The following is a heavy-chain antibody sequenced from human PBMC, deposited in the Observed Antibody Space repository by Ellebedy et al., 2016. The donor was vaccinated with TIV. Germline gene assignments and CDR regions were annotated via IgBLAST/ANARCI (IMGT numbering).Heavy chain of an antibody. Sequence: MPSETLSLTCAVYAGSFSKYYWSWIRQPPGKGLEWIGEINHSGSINYNPTLQSRATIPVDTSKNQFSLKLRSVTAADTAVYYCVLVAAQRDRYYYYGVGVWGQGTTVTVSS. CDR2: INHSGSI. D-gene: IGHD2-2*01. CDR1: AGSFSKYY. CDR3: VLVAAQRDRYYYYGVGV. V-gene: IGHV4-34*03. J-gene: IGHJ6*02.